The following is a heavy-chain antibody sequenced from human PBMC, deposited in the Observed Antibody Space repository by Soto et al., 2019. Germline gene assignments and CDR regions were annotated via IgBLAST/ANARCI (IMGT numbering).Heavy chain of an antibody. CDR3: ARDSRGSGDAFDF. CDR1: GGTFSSYT. Sequence: QVQLVQSGAEVKKPGSSVKVSCKASGGTFSSYTISWVRQAPGQGLEWMGRIIPILGIANYAQKFQGRVTITADKATSTAYMELSSLRSEDTAVYYCARDSRGSGDAFDFWGQGTMVTVSS. D-gene: IGHD3-16*01. V-gene: IGHV1-69*08. J-gene: IGHJ3*01. CDR2: IIPILGIA.